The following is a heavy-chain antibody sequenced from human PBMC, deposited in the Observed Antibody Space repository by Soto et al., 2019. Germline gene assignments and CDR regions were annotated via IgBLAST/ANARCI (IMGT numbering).Heavy chain of an antibody. CDR3: ARDGVAAGNINFDH. CDR2: ISGDSGNT. J-gene: IGHJ4*01. Sequence: VASVKVSCKASGYMFTKSAMHWVRQAPGQRLEWMGWISGDSGNTKYSPKLQDRVTITRDTSASTAYMELSSLRSEDKALYYCARDGVAAGNINFDHWGQGTLVTVSS. V-gene: IGHV1-3*01. CDR1: GYMFTKSA. D-gene: IGHD6-19*01.